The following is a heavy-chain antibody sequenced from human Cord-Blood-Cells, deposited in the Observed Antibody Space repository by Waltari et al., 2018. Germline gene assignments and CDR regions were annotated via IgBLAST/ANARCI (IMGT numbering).Heavy chain of an antibody. D-gene: IGHD2-15*01. Sequence: QVQLVQSGAEVKKPGASVQVSCKASGYTFTSYGISWVRQAPGQGLEWMGWISAYNGNTNYAQKLQGRVTMTTDTSTSTAYMELRSLRSDDTAVYYCARDTLVGYCSGGSCYSNFDYWGQGTLVTVSS. V-gene: IGHV1-18*01. CDR3: ARDTLVGYCSGGSCYSNFDY. CDR2: ISAYNGNT. J-gene: IGHJ4*02. CDR1: GYTFTSYG.